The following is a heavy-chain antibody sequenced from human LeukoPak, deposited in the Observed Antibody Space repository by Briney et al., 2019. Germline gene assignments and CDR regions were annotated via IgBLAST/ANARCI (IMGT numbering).Heavy chain of an antibody. V-gene: IGHV3-30*04. CDR3: ARKEYSSSAAFDY. D-gene: IGHD6-6*01. J-gene: IGHJ4*02. CDR1: GFTFSSYA. CDR2: ISYDGSNK. Sequence: GGSLRLSCAASGFTFSSYAMHWVRQAPGKGLEGVAVISYDGSNKYYADSVKGRFTISRDNSKNTLYLQMNSLRPEDTAVYYCARKEYSSSAAFDYWGQGTLVTVSS.